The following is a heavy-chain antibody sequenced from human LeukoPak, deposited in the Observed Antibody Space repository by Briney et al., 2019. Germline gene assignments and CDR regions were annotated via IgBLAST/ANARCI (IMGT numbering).Heavy chain of an antibody. J-gene: IGHJ4*02. CDR3: ARPYSNADPFDY. CDR1: GYTFTGYY. V-gene: IGHV1-2*02. CDR2: INPNSGGT. Sequence: ASVKVSCKASGYTFTGYYIHWVRQAPGQGLEWMGWINPNSGGTNYAQKFQGRGTMTRDTSINTAYMDLSSLRSDDTAVYYCARPYSNADPFDYWGQGTLVTVSS. D-gene: IGHD4-11*01.